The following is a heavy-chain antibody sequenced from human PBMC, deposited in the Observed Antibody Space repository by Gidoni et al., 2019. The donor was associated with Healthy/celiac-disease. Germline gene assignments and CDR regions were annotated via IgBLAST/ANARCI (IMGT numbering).Heavy chain of an antibody. CDR2: IKSKTDGGTT. CDR1: GFTFSNAW. J-gene: IGHJ3*02. Sequence: CAASGFTFSNAWMSWVRQAPGKGLEWVGRIKSKTDGGTTDYDAPVKGRFTISRDDSKNTLYLQMNSLKTEDTAVYYCTTDVTIGDFHTAIAFDIWGQGTMVTVSS. D-gene: IGHD5-18*01. CDR3: TTDVTIGDFHTAIAFDI. V-gene: IGHV3-15*01.